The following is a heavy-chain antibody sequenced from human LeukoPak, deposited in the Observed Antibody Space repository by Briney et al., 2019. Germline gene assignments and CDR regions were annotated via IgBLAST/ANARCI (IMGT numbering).Heavy chain of an antibody. D-gene: IGHD2-21*02. CDR1: GGSFSGYY. CDR3: AKDRGYFVVVTAIPWYFDL. Sequence: PSETLSLTCAVYGGSFSGYYWSWIRQPPGKGLEWIGEINHSGSTNYNPSLKSRVTISVDTSKNQFSLKLSSVTAADTAVYYCAKDRGYFVVVTAIPWYFDLWGRGTLVTVSS. CDR2: INHSGST. J-gene: IGHJ2*01. V-gene: IGHV4-34*01.